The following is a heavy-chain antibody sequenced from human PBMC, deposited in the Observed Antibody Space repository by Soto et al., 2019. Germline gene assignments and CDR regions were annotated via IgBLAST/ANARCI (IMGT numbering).Heavy chain of an antibody. CDR3: ARPPLPGYSIHFNS. CDR2: VYPRDSDT. D-gene: IGHD2-15*01. V-gene: IGHV5-51*01. Sequence: PGESLKISCKASGYIFIDYWIGWVRQMPGKGLEWMGIVYPRDSDTRYSPSFQGQVTISADRATGTAFLQWRSLKASDTALSYCARPPLPGYSIHFNSGGKGSLGAVSA. CDR1: GYIFIDYW. J-gene: IGHJ4*02.